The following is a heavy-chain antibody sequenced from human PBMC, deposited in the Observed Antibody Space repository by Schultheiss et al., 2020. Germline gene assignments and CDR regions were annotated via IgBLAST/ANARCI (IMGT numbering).Heavy chain of an antibody. CDR2: IYHSGST. Sequence: SETLSLTCAVSGGSISSSNWWSWVRQPPGKGLEWIGEIYHSGSTNYNPSLKSRVTISVDTSKNQFSLKLSSVTAADTAVYYCARDRRANYDFWSSYYTDAFDIWGQGTMVTISS. CDR3: ARDRRANYDFWSSYYTDAFDI. J-gene: IGHJ3*02. CDR1: GGSISSSNW. V-gene: IGHV4-4*02. D-gene: IGHD3-3*01.